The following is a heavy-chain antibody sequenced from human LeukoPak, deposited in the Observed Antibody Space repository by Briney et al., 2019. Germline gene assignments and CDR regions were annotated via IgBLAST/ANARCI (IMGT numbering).Heavy chain of an antibody. Sequence: SETLSLTCAVYGGSFSGYYWSWIRQPPGKGLEWIGEINHSGSTNYNPSLKSRVTISVDTSKIQFSLKLSSVTAADTAVYYCARQDVDTAMVEPFDYWGQGTLVTVSS. CDR3: ARQDVDTAMVEPFDY. D-gene: IGHD5-18*01. CDR1: GGSFSGYY. J-gene: IGHJ4*02. V-gene: IGHV4-34*01. CDR2: INHSGST.